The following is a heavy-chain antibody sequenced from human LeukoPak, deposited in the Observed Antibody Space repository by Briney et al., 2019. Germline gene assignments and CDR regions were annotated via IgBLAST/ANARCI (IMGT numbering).Heavy chain of an antibody. CDR2: ISAYNGDT. D-gene: IGHD3-3*01. J-gene: IGHJ6*02. V-gene: IGHV1-18*01. Sequence: ASVKVSCKASGYTFTNYGVTWVRQAPGQGLEWMGWISAYNGDTNYAQRFQGRITMTTDTSTTTAYMELRSLRSDDTAVYYCATLGDVLRLFPLISLDGMDVWGQGTTVTVSS. CDR1: GYTFTNYG. CDR3: ATLGDVLRLFPLISLDGMDV.